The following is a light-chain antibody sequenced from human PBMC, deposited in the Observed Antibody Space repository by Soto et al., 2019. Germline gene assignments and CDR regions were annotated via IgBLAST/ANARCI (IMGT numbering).Light chain of an antibody. V-gene: IGLV8-61*01. CDR2: STN. CDR3: VLYMGSGIRV. Sequence: QAVVTQEPSFSVSPGGTVTLTRGLSSGSVSTSYYPSWYQQTPGQAPRTLIYSTNTRSSVVPDRFSGSILGNKAALTITGAQADDESDYYCVLYMGSGIRVFGGGTKLTVL. CDR1: SGSVSTSYY. J-gene: IGLJ2*01.